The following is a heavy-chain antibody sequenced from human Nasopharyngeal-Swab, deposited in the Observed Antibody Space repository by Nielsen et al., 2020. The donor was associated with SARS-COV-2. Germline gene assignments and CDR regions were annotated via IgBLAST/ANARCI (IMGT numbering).Heavy chain of an antibody. V-gene: IGHV3-48*03. CDR1: GFTFSSYE. D-gene: IGHD2-15*01. CDR3: ATTGMVVAATWYFDY. Sequence: GESLKISCAASGFTFSSYEMNWVRQAPGKGLEWLSYISSSGTTIYYADSVKGRFTIYRDNAKNSLYLQMNSLRAEDTAVYYCATTGMVVAATWYFDYWGQGTLVTVSS. CDR2: ISSSGTTI. J-gene: IGHJ4*02.